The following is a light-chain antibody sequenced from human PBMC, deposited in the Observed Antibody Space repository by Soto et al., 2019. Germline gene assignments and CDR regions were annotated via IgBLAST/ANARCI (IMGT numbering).Light chain of an antibody. J-gene: IGKJ1*01. Sequence: ATQMTQSPSPLSAPVGDRVTTACRASQGIRTELGWYQQKAGEAPKLLIYAASTLQSGVPPRFSGSGSGTDFTLTISSLQPEDFATYYCLQDYDYPRTFGQGTKVEMK. CDR1: QGIRTE. V-gene: IGKV1-6*01. CDR2: AAS. CDR3: LQDYDYPRT.